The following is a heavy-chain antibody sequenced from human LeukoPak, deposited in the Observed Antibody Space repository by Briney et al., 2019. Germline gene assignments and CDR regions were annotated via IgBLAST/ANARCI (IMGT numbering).Heavy chain of an antibody. J-gene: IGHJ4*02. V-gene: IGHV1-46*03. Sequence: GASVTVSCTTSGYTFTSYYMHWMRQAPGQGFEWVGMINPNGGGTSSAQKFQGRVTLTRDTSTSTVYMDLSSLRSEDTAIYYCARRGGCISTSCNLDYWGQGTLVTVSS. D-gene: IGHD2-2*01. CDR3: ARRGGCISTSCNLDY. CDR1: GYTFTSYY. CDR2: INPNGGGT.